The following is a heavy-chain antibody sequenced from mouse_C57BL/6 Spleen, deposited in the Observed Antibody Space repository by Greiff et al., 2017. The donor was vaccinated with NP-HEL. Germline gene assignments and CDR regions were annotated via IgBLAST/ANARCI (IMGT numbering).Heavy chain of an antibody. D-gene: IGHD4-1*01. V-gene: IGHV1-82*01. CDR1: GYAFSSSW. CDR3: ARWRDWDDY. CDR2: IYPGDGDT. J-gene: IGHJ2*01. Sequence: VKLQQSGPELVKPGASVKISCKASGYAFSSSWMNWVKQRPGKGLEWIGRIYPGDGDTNYNGKFKGKATLTADKSSSTAYMQLSSLTSEDSAVYFCARWRDWDDYWGQGTTLTVSS.